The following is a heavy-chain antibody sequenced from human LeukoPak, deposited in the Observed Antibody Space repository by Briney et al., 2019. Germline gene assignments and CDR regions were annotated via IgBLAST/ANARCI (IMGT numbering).Heavy chain of an antibody. J-gene: IGHJ4*02. CDR2: ISDSGGST. V-gene: IGHV3-23*01. CDR1: GITLSNYG. CDR3: AKRGVVIRVILVGFHKEAYYFDS. Sequence: GGSLRLSCAVSGITLSNYGMSWVRQAPGKGLEWVAGISDSGGSTSYADSVKGRFTISRDNPKNTLYLQMNSLRAEDTAVYFCAKRGVVIRVILVGFHKEAYYFDSWGQGAPVTVSS. D-gene: IGHD3-22*01.